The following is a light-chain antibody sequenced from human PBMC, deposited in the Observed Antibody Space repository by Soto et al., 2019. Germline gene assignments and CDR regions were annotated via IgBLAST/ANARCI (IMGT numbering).Light chain of an antibody. Sequence: LRRFKDRQTVAPGERVDLSCSLSQSFRGLLAWYQQKPGQAPRLLIYDASNRATGIPARFSGSESGTAFTLALQSLDPEYFAISYCQERSTGAAITFGQGTRLEIK. CDR3: QERSTGAAIT. J-gene: IGKJ5*01. CDR1: QSFRGL. V-gene: IGKV3-11*01. CDR2: DAS.